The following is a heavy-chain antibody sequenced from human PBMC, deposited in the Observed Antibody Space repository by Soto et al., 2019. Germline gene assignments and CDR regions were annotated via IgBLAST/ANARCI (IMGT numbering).Heavy chain of an antibody. Sequence: SETLSLTCTVSGGSISSYYWSWIRQPPGKGLEWIGYIYYSGSTNYNPSLKSRVTISVDTSKNQFSLKLSSVTAADTAVYYCATGSGSYSYYFDYWGQGTLVTVSS. D-gene: IGHD3-10*01. CDR2: IYYSGST. V-gene: IGHV4-59*01. J-gene: IGHJ4*02. CDR1: GGSISSYY. CDR3: ATGSGSYSYYFDY.